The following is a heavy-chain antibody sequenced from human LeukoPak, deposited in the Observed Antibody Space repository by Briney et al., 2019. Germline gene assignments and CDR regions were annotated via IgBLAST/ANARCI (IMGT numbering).Heavy chain of an antibody. CDR2: ISSSSSYI. CDR1: GFTFSSYS. CDR3: ARELVPIAYSDAFDI. V-gene: IGHV3-21*01. J-gene: IGHJ3*02. D-gene: IGHD2-15*01. Sequence: GGSLRLSCAASGFTFSSYSMNWVRQAPGQGLEWVSSISSSSSYIYYADSVKGRFTISRDNAKNSLYLQMNSLRAEDTAVYYCARELVPIAYSDAFDIWGQGTMVTVSS.